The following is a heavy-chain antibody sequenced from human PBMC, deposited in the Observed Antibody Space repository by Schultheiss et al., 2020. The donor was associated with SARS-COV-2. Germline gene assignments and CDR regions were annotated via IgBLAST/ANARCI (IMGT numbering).Heavy chain of an antibody. Sequence: SETLSLTCAVYGGSFSGYYWSWIRQPPGKGLEWIGYIYYSGSTNYNPSLKSRVTISVDTSKNQFSLKLSSVTAADTAVYYCARDRGYSSSEPGFDYWGQGTLVTVSS. CDR1: GGSFSGYY. CDR2: IYYSGST. V-gene: IGHV4-59*01. CDR3: ARDRGYSSSEPGFDY. D-gene: IGHD6-6*01. J-gene: IGHJ4*02.